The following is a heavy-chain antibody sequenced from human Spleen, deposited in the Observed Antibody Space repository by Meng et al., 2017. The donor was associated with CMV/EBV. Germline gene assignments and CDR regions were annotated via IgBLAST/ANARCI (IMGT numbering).Heavy chain of an antibody. CDR1: GYTFTGYY. Sequence: ASVKVSCKASGYTFTGYYLHWVRQAPGQGLEWVGWINPYSGGTNYAQRFQGRVTMTTDTSISTAYMDLSRVRPDDTAVYYCGRDLRTYGIDVWGQGTAVTVSS. J-gene: IGHJ6*02. V-gene: IGHV1-2*02. D-gene: IGHD3-3*01. CDR3: GRDLRTYGIDV. CDR2: INPYSGGT.